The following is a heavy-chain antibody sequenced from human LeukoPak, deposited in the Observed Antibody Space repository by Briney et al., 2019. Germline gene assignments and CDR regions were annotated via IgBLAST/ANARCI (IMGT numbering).Heavy chain of an antibody. Sequence: GGSLRLSCAASGFTVSSNYMSWVRQAPGKGLEWVSVIGTAGDTYYPGSVKGRFTISRENAKNSLYLQMNSLRAGDTAVYYCARARYCNSTSCYNSAFAIWGQGTMVTVSS. D-gene: IGHD2-2*02. CDR3: ARARYCNSTSCYNSAFAI. V-gene: IGHV3-13*01. J-gene: IGHJ3*02. CDR2: IGTAGDT. CDR1: GFTVSSNY.